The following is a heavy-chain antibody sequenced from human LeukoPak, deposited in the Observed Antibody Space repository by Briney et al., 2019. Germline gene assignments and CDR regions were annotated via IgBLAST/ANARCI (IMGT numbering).Heavy chain of an antibody. CDR2: ISSSSSTI. V-gene: IGHV3-48*01. J-gene: IGHJ4*02. Sequence: GGSLRLSCAASGFTFSSYSMNWVRQAPGKGLEWVSYISSSSSTIYYADSVKGRFTISRDNAKNSLYLQMNSLRAEDTAVYYCARYGVYYYGSGSYTFDYWGQGTLVTVSS. CDR1: GFTFSSYS. CDR3: ARYGVYYYGSGSYTFDY. D-gene: IGHD3-10*01.